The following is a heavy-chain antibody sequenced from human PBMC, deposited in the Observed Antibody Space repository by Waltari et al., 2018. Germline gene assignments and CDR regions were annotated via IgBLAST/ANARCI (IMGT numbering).Heavy chain of an antibody. CDR1: GYTFTGYY. V-gene: IGHV1-2*02. Sequence: QVQLVQSGAEVKKPGASVKVSCKASGYTFTGYYMHWVRQAPGQGLEWMGWINPNSGGTNYAQKFQGRVTMTRDTSISTAYMELSRLRSDDTAVYYCARDVPEYQLPYYYYYGMDVWGQGTTVTVSS. J-gene: IGHJ6*02. CDR2: INPNSGGT. D-gene: IGHD2-2*01. CDR3: ARDVPEYQLPYYYYYGMDV.